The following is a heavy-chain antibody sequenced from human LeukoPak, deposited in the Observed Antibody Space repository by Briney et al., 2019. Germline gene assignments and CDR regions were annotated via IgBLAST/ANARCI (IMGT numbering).Heavy chain of an antibody. D-gene: IGHD6-19*01. CDR2: INSDGSST. J-gene: IGHJ4*02. V-gene: IGHV3-74*01. Sequence: GGSLRLSCAASGFTFSSYWMHWVRQAPGKGLVWVSRINSDGSSTSYADSVKGRFTISRDNAKNSLYLQMNSLRAEDTALYYCAKSRQWLVSALDYWGQGTLVTVSS. CDR1: GFTFSSYW. CDR3: AKSRQWLVSALDY.